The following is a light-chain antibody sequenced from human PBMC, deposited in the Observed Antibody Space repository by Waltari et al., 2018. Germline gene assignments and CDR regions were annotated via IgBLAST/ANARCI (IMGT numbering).Light chain of an antibody. Sequence: QSVLTQPPSTSGTPGQRVTISCSGSNSNIGSNYVYWYQQVPGMAPKLLIYKTNRVPSGVPDRFSGSKSGTSASLAISALRSEDEADYYCAAWDDSLSAVPFGGGTKVTVL. CDR2: KTN. CDR1: NSNIGSNY. J-gene: IGLJ2*01. CDR3: AAWDDSLSAVP. V-gene: IGLV1-47*01.